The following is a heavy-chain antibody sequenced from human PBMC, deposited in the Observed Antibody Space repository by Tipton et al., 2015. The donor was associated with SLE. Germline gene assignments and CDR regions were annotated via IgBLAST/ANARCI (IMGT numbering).Heavy chain of an antibody. Sequence: GSLRLSCAASGFTFSSYSMNWVRQAPGKGLEWVSSISSSSSYRYYADSVKGRFTISRDNSKNTLYLQMNSLRAEDTAVYYCAKDPGGLTDFDYWGQGTLVTVSS. CDR3: AKDPGGLTDFDY. V-gene: IGHV3-21*01. D-gene: IGHD2-21*02. CDR2: ISSSSSYR. CDR1: GFTFSSYS. J-gene: IGHJ4*02.